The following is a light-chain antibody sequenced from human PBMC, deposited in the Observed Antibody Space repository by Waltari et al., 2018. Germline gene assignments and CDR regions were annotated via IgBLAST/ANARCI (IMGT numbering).Light chain of an antibody. CDR2: KVS. CDR1: QSLVYSDGNTY. Sequence: DVGVTQSPLSLPVTLGQPAPTSRRSSQSLVYSDGNTYLIWFQQRPGQYPRRLLYKVSNRVSAVPDRFSSSRSGTDFTMKISRMEDEDVGVYYCMQGTHWPPYTFGQGTKLEIK. J-gene: IGKJ2*01. CDR3: MQGTHWPPYT. V-gene: IGKV2-30*01.